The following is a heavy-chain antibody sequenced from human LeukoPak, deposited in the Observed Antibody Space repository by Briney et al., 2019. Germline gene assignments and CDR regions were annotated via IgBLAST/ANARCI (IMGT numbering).Heavy chain of an antibody. CDR3: ARDPKDDTSGYYYFDY. Sequence: ASVKVSCKASGYTFTSYYMHWVRQAPGQGLEWMGVINPSGGSTSYAQKFQGRVTMTRDMSTSTVYMELSSLRSEDTAVYYCARDPKDDTSGYYYFDYWGQGTLVTVSS. J-gene: IGHJ4*02. V-gene: IGHV1-46*01. CDR2: INPSGGST. CDR1: GYTFTSYY. D-gene: IGHD3-22*01.